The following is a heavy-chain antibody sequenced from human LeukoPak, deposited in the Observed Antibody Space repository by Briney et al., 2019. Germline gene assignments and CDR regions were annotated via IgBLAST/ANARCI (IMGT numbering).Heavy chain of an antibody. J-gene: IGHJ4*02. Sequence: GGSLRLSCAASGFAFSSYAMHWVRQAPGKGLEWVAVISYDGSNKYYADSVKGRFTISRDNSKNTLYLQMNSLRAEDTAVYYCARTARASYYDILTGPRTSYYFDYWGQGTLVTVSS. CDR3: ARTARASYYDILTGPRTSYYFDY. D-gene: IGHD3-9*01. CDR1: GFAFSSYA. V-gene: IGHV3-30*04. CDR2: ISYDGSNK.